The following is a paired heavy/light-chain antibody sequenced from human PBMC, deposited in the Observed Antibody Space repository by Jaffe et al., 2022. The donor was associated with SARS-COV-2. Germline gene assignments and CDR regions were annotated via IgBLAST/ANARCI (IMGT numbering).Heavy chain of an antibody. CDR3: VRVQSSSYGRDYFDY. CDR1: GFTFSDHY. J-gene: IGHJ4*02. V-gene: IGHV3-72*01. CDR2: TRNKANSYTT. D-gene: IGHD5-18*01. Sequence: EVQLVESGGGLVQPGGSLRLSCAASGFTFSDHYMDWVRQAPGKGLEWVGRTRNKANSYTTEYTASVKGRFTISRDDSNNSLYLQMNSLKTEDTAVYYCVRVQSSSYGRDYFDYWGQGTLVTVSS.
Light chain of an antibody. CDR2: AAS. Sequence: DIQLTQSPSFLSASVGDRVTITCRASQGISSYLAWYQQKPGRAPKLLIYAASTLQSGVPPRFSGSGSGTEFTLTISSLQPEDFAIYYCQQLNSYPRTFGQGTKVEIK. V-gene: IGKV1-9*01. J-gene: IGKJ1*01. CDR1: QGISSY. CDR3: QQLNSYPRT.